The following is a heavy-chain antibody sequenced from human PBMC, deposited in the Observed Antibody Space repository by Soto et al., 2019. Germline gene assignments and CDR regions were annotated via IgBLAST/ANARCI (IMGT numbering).Heavy chain of an antibody. CDR2: IIPHNGNT. J-gene: IGHJ4*02. D-gene: IGHD3-9*01. CDR3: ARDFITISALGY. V-gene: IGHV1-18*01. CDR1: GYTFTSYD. Sequence: QVQLVQSGTEVKTPGASVKVSCKASGYTFTSYDITWVRQAPGQGLEWMGWIIPHNGNTNYAQKFQGRVTMTTDTSTSTAYMELRSLRSGDTAVYYCARDFITISALGYWGQGTLVTVSS.